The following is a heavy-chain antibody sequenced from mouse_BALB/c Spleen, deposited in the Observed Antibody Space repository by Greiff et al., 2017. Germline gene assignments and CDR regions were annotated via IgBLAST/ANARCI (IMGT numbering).Heavy chain of an antibody. CDR2: ISSGSSTI. Sequence: EVKVVESGGGLVQPGGSRKLSCAASGFTFSSFGMHWVRQAPEKGLEWVAYISSGSSTIYYADTVKGRFTISRDNPKNTLFLQMTSLRSEDTAMYYCARERGDYWGQGTTLTVSS. V-gene: IGHV5-17*02. CDR1: GFTFSSFG. CDR3: ARERGDY. J-gene: IGHJ2*01.